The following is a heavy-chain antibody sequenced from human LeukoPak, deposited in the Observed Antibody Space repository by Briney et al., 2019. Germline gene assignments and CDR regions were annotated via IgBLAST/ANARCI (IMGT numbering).Heavy chain of an antibody. Sequence: SVKVSCKVSGYTLTELSMHWVRQAPGKGLEWMGGVDPEDGETIYAQKFQGRVTIHEDTSKDTAYMELSSMRSEDTAVYYCATLYDWGQGTLVTVSS. CDR1: GYTLTELS. CDR2: VDPEDGET. V-gene: IGHV1-24*01. CDR3: ATLYD. D-gene: IGHD3-10*01. J-gene: IGHJ4*02.